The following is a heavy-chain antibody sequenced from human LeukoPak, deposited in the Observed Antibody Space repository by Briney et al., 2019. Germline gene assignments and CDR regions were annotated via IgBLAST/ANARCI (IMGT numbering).Heavy chain of an antibody. CDR1: GYTFTSYG. J-gene: IGHJ4*02. Sequence: ASVKVSCKASGYTFTSYGISWVRQAPGQGLERMGWISAYNGNTNYAQKLQGRVTMTTDTSTSTAYMELRSLRSDDTAVYYCARDLGWDIVVVVAATLLDYWGQGTLVTVSS. CDR2: ISAYNGNT. D-gene: IGHD2-15*01. V-gene: IGHV1-18*04. CDR3: ARDLGWDIVVVVAATLLDY.